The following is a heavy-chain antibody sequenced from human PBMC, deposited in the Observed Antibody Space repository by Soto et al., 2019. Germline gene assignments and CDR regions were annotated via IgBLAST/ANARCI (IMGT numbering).Heavy chain of an antibody. CDR2: ISYDGSNK. J-gene: IGHJ4*02. Sequence: PGGSLRLSCAASGFTFSSYGMHWVRQAPGKGLEWVAVISYDGSNKYYADSVKGRFTISRDNSKNTLYLQMNSLRAEDTAVYYCAKTGSGYYDILTGYFPDLDIDYWGQGTLVTVSS. CDR1: GFTFSSYG. CDR3: AKTGSGYYDILTGYFPDLDIDY. V-gene: IGHV3-30*18. D-gene: IGHD3-9*01.